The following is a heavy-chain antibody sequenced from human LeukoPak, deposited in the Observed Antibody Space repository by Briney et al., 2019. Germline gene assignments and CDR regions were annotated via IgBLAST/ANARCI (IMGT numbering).Heavy chain of an antibody. CDR1: GGSINSYY. CDR3: ARDLSFGWFDP. CDR2: LYTSGST. D-gene: IGHD3-16*01. V-gene: IGHV4-4*07. J-gene: IGHJ5*02. Sequence: SETLSLTCTLSGGSINSYYWSWIRQPARKGLKWIGRLYTSGSTNYNPSLKSRVTMSVDTSKNQFSLKLSSVPAADTAVYYCARDLSFGWFDPWGQGTLVTVSS.